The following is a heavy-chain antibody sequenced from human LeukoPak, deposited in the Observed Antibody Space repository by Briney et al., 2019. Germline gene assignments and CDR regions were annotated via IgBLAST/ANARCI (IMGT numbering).Heavy chain of an antibody. D-gene: IGHD3-10*01. CDR1: GFTFSSYD. V-gene: IGHV3-13*05. J-gene: IGHJ2*01. Sequence: GGSLRLSCAASGFTFSSYDMHWVRQATGKGLEWVSAIGTAGDPYYPGSVKGRFTISRENAKNSLYLQMNSLRAGDTAVYYCARGSTMLRGVNWYFDLWGRGTLVTVCS. CDR2: IGTAGDP. CDR3: ARGSTMLRGVNWYFDL.